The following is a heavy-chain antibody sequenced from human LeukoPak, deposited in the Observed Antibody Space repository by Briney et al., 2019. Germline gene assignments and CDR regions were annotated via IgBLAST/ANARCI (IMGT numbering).Heavy chain of an antibody. CDR1: GGSVSGYY. Sequence: SETLSLTCVVSGGSVSGYYWGWIRQPPGRELEWIGYVYYSGSTNYNPSFKSRITISVDTSRNQFSLQLSSVTAADTAVYYCARIHRYCSGGACYVLDNWGQGTLVAVSS. CDR2: VYYSGST. CDR3: ARIHRYCSGGACYVLDN. V-gene: IGHV4-59*02. J-gene: IGHJ4*02. D-gene: IGHD2-15*01.